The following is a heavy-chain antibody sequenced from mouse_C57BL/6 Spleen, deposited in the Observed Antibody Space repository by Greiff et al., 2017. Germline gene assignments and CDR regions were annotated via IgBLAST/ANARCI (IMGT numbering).Heavy chain of an antibody. Sequence: QVQLQQSGPELVKPGASVKISCKASGYAFSSSWMNWVKQRPGKGLEWIGRIYPGDGDTNYNGKFKGKATLTADKSSSTAYMQLSSLTSEDSAVYFCARRDGLYGNYEDYWGQGTTLTVSS. V-gene: IGHV1-82*01. CDR2: IYPGDGDT. J-gene: IGHJ2*01. D-gene: IGHD2-1*01. CDR1: GYAFSSSW. CDR3: ARRDGLYGNYEDY.